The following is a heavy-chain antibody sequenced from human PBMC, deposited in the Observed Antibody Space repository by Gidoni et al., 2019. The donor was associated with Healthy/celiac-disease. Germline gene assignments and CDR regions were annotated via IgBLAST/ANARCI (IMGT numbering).Heavy chain of an antibody. CDR1: GFTFSNAW. V-gene: IGHV3-15*01. CDR3: TTDRGGATIFN. Sequence: EVQLVESGGGVVKTGGSIRLSCAASGFTFSNAWMSWVRQAPGKGLEWVVRIKSKTDGGTTDYAAPVKGRFTISRDDSKNTLYLQMNSLKTEDTAVYYCTTDRGGATIFNWGQGTLVTVSS. D-gene: IGHD3-3*01. CDR2: IKSKTDGGTT. J-gene: IGHJ4*02.